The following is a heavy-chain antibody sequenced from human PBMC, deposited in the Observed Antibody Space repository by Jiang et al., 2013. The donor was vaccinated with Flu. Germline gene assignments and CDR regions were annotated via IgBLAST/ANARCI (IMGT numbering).Heavy chain of an antibody. D-gene: IGHD6-19*01. CDR1: GGSISSYY. CDR3: ARGGSGWYGMDYFDY. V-gene: IGHV4-59*01. CDR2: IYYSGGT. Sequence: GSGLVKPSETLSLTCTVSGGSISSYYWSWIRQPPGKGLEWIGYIYYSGGTNYNPSLKSRVTISVDTSKNQFSLKLSSVTAADTAVYYCARGGSGWYGMDYFDYVGPGNPGHRLL. J-gene: IGHJ4*02.